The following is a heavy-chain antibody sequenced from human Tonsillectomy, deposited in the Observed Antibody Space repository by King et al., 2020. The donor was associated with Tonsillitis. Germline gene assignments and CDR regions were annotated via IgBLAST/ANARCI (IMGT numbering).Heavy chain of an antibody. CDR2: IRFDGSNK. Sequence: QLVQSGGGVVQPGGSLRLSCAASGFTFSTYGMHWVRQAPGKGVEWVAFIRFDGSNKYYADSVKGRFTISRDNSKNTLYLQMNSLRAEDTAVYYCAKDSEEYGDYFYFDYWGQGTLVTVSP. CDR1: GFTFSTYG. D-gene: IGHD4-17*01. V-gene: IGHV3-30*02. CDR3: AKDSEEYGDYFYFDY. J-gene: IGHJ4*02.